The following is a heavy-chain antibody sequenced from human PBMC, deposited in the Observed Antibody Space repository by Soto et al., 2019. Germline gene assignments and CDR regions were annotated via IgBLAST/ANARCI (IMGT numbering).Heavy chain of an antibody. D-gene: IGHD6-19*01. V-gene: IGHV3-23*01. CDR3: ARRGSGRYYDY. J-gene: IGHJ4*02. Sequence: EVQLLESGGGLVQPGGSLRLSCAASGFTFSSYAMRWVRQAPGKGLEWVSAISGSGDSTYYADSVKGRFTISRDNSKNTVYLQMDSLRGEDTAVYYCARRGSGRYYDYWGQGTLVTVSS. CDR1: GFTFSSYA. CDR2: ISGSGDST.